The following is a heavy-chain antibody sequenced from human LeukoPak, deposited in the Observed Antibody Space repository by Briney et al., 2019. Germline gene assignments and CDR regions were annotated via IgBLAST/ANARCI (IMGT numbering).Heavy chain of an antibody. CDR3: ARTVVGANEEGYYYYYYMDV. CDR2: IRYDGSNK. V-gene: IGHV3-30*02. D-gene: IGHD1-26*01. Sequence: SGGSLRLSCAASGFTFSSYGMHWVRQAPGKGLEWVAFIRYDGSNKYYADSVKGRFTISRDNSKNTLYLQMNSLRAEDTAVYYCARTVVGANEEGYYYYYYMDVWGKGTTVTVSS. J-gene: IGHJ6*03. CDR1: GFTFSSYG.